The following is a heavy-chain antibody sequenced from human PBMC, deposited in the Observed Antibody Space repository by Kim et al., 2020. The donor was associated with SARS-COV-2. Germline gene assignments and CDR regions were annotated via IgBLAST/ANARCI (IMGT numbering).Heavy chain of an antibody. V-gene: IGHV3-74*01. CDR2: INSDGSST. CDR1: GFTFSSYW. J-gene: IGHJ6*02. Sequence: VGSLRLSCAASGFTFSSYWMHWVRQAPGKGLVWVSRINSDGSSTSYADSVKGRFTISRDNAKNTLYLQMNSLRAEDTAVYYCYSTAHYYYGMDVWGQGTTVTVSS. CDR3: YSTAHYYYGMDV. D-gene: IGHD2-21*02.